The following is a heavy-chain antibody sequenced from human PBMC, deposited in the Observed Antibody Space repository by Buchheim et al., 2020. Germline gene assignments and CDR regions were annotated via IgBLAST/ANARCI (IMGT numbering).Heavy chain of an antibody. CDR3: ARESPMVRGVSHY. CDR2: ISRSSSTI. Sequence: EVQLVESGGGLVQPGGSLRLSCAASGFTFSSYSMNWVRQAPGKGLEWVSYISRSSSTIYYADSVKGRFTISRDNAKNSLYLQMNSLRAEDTAVYYCARESPMVRGVSHYWGQGTL. J-gene: IGHJ4*02. D-gene: IGHD3-10*01. CDR1: GFTFSSYS. V-gene: IGHV3-48*04.